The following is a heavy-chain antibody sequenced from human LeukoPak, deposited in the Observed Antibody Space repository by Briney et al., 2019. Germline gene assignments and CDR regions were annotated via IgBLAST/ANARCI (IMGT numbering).Heavy chain of an antibody. CDR2: ITNRGDGT. CDR3: AKDARRTSGWYYFDS. J-gene: IGHJ4*02. D-gene: IGHD6-19*01. Sequence: PGGSLRLSCTASGFTFSNFDMGWVRQAPGKGLERVSAITNRGDGTYSADSVKGRVTISRDNSKDTLYLQLNSLRADDTAVYYCAKDARRTSGWYYFDSWGQGTLVTVSS. V-gene: IGHV3-23*01. CDR1: GFTFSNFD.